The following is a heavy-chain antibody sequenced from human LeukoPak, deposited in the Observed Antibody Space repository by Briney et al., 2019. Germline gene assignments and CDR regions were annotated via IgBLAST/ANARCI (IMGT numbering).Heavy chain of an antibody. V-gene: IGHV3-64*01. Sequence: ASVKVSCKVSGYTLTELSMHWVRQAPGKGLEYVSAISSNGGSTYYANSVKGRFTISRDNSKNTLYLQMGSLRAEDTAMYYCARNILFAFDIWGQGTMVTVSS. CDR3: ARNILFAFDI. CDR1: GYTLTELS. J-gene: IGHJ3*02. CDR2: ISSNGGST.